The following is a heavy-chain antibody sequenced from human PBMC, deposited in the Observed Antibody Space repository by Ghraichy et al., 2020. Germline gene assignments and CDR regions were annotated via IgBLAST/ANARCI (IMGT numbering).Heavy chain of an antibody. CDR3: ASGEGYCSSTSCLGYYFDY. J-gene: IGHJ4*02. D-gene: IGHD2-2*01. V-gene: IGHV4-31*03. CDR2: IYYSGST. CDR1: GGSISSGGYY. Sequence: SETLSLTCTVSGGSISSGGYYWSWIRQHPGKGLEWIGYIYYSGSTYYNPSLKSRVTISVDTSKNQFSLKLSSVTAADTAVYYCASGEGYCSSTSCLGYYFDYWGQGTLVTVSS.